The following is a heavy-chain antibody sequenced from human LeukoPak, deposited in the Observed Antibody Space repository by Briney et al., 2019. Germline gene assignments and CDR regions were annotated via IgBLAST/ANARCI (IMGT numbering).Heavy chain of an antibody. D-gene: IGHD3-22*01. CDR1: GFTFSSYA. V-gene: IGHV3-23*01. J-gene: IGHJ4*02. Sequence: GGSLRLSCAASGFTFSSYAMSWVRQAPGKGLEWVSAISGSGGSTYYADSVKGRFTISRDNSKNTLYLQMNSLRAEDTAVYYCAKDMTYYDSSPIDCWGQGTLVTVSS. CDR3: AKDMTYYDSSPIDC. CDR2: ISGSGGST.